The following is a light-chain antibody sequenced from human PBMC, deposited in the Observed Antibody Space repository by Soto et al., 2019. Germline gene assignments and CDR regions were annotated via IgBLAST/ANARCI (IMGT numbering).Light chain of an antibody. CDR3: SSYAGSNNAYDV. Sequence: QSALTQPASASGSPGQSVTISCTGTSSDVGGYNYVSWYQQHPGKAPKLMIYEVSKRPSGVPDRFSGSKSGNTASLTVSGLQAEDEADYYCSSYAGSNNAYDVFGTGTKLTVL. CDR2: EVS. V-gene: IGLV2-8*01. CDR1: SSDVGGYNY. J-gene: IGLJ1*01.